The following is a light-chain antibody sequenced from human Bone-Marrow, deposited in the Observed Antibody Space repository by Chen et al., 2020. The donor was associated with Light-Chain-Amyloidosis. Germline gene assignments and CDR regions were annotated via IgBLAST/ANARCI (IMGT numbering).Light chain of an antibody. J-gene: IGKJ2*01. V-gene: IGKV2D-29*01. CDR2: EVS. CDR1: QTLLHKNGKTY. Sequence: DILITQTPLSMSVTPGQPASISCKSSQTLLHKNGKTYLYWYVQKSGQPPHLLMYEVSNRFSGVPLRFRGSGSGTDFTLEISRVEAEDAGIYFCMQSKQLPYTVGPGTRLEIK. CDR3: MQSKQLPYT.